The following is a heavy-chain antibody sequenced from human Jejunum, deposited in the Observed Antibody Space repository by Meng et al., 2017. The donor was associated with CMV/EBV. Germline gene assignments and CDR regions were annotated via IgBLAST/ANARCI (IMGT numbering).Heavy chain of an antibody. D-gene: IGHD6-13*01. J-gene: IGHJ4*02. CDR2: VHYSGNT. CDR3: GGDIAAAWMFY. V-gene: IGHV4-59*01. Sequence: VQLQESGPGLVQPSVTLSLTCTGSGGSISDYFWSGVRQSPGKGLEWIGYVHYSGNTRYNPSLKSRVIISLDASKNQFSLKLSSVTAADTAVYYCGGDIAAAWMFYWGQGTLVTVSS. CDR1: GGSISDYF.